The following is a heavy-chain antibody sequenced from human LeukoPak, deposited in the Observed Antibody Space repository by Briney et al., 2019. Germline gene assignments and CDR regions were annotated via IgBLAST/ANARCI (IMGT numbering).Heavy chain of an antibody. CDR2: ISNSGAST. Sequence: AGVSLRLSCAASGFTFSTYAMSWVRQAPGKGLEWVSIISNSGASTYYADSVKGRFTISRDTSKNTLYLQMSSLRAEDTAIYYCAKDRPLYGDYRLIFDYWGQGTLVTVSS. D-gene: IGHD4-17*01. V-gene: IGHV3-23*01. CDR1: GFTFSTYA. J-gene: IGHJ4*02. CDR3: AKDRPLYGDYRLIFDY.